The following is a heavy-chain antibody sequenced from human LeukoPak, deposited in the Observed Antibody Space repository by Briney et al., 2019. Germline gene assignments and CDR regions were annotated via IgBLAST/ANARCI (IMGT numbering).Heavy chain of an antibody. J-gene: IGHJ4*02. Sequence: ASVKVSCKASGYTFTGYYMHWVRQAPGQGHEWMGWINPNSGGTNYAQKFQGRVTMTRDTSISTAYMELSRLRSDDTAVYYCARSAGTYDFWSGDYIDYWGQGTLVTVSS. CDR1: GYTFTGYY. CDR3: ARSAGTYDFWSGDYIDY. V-gene: IGHV1-2*02. D-gene: IGHD3-3*01. CDR2: INPNSGGT.